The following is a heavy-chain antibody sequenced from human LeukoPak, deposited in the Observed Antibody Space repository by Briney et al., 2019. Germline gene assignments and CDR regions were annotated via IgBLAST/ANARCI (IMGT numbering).Heavy chain of an antibody. CDR3: AKAYYYDSSGPNTFDY. V-gene: IGHV3-23*01. Sequence: GGSLRLSCAASGFTFSSYSMNWVRQAPGKGLEWVSAISGSGGSTYYADSVKGRFTISRDNSENTLYLQMNSLRAEDTAVYYCAKAYYYDSSGPNTFDYWGQGTLVTVSS. CDR2: ISGSGGST. CDR1: GFTFSSYS. J-gene: IGHJ4*02. D-gene: IGHD3-22*01.